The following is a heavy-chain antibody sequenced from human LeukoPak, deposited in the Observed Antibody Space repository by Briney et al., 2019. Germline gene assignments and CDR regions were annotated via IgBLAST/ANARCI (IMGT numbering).Heavy chain of an antibody. CDR2: ISGDGRST. Sequence: GGSLRLSCAASGFTFSSYWMHWVRQAPGKGLEWVSLISGDGRSTSYGDSVKGRFSISRDNSKNSLYLQMNSLRTEDTALYYCAKGIEAGTAGFSFDYWGQGTLVTVSS. CDR1: GFTFSSYW. CDR3: AKGIEAGTAGFSFDY. J-gene: IGHJ4*02. V-gene: IGHV3-43*02. D-gene: IGHD2-21*02.